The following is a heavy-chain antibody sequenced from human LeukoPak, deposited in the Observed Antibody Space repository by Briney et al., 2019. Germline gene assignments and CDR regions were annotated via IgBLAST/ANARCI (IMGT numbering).Heavy chain of an antibody. J-gene: IGHJ5*02. Sequence: PSETLSLTCTVSGGSISSYYWSWIRQPPGKGLEWIGYIYYSGSTNYNPSLKSRVTISVDTSKNQFSLKLSSVTAAGTAVYYCARGQGLWFGELHWFDPWGQGTLVTVSS. CDR1: GGSISSYY. D-gene: IGHD3-10*01. CDR3: ARGQGLWFGELHWFDP. CDR2: IYYSGST. V-gene: IGHV4-59*01.